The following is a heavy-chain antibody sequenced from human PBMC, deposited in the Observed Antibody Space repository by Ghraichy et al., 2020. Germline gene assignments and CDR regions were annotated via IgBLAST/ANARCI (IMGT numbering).Heavy chain of an antibody. V-gene: IGHV4-39*07. CDR3: ARDRVVVVPAAITHYYYGMDV. J-gene: IGHJ6*02. Sequence: ETLSLTCTVSGGSISSSSYYWGWIRQPPGKGLEWIGSIYYSGSTYYNPSLKSRVTISVDTSKNQFSLKLSSVTAADTAVYYCARDRVVVVPAAITHYYYGMDVWGQGTTVTVSS. CDR2: IYYSGST. D-gene: IGHD2-2*02. CDR1: GGSISSSSYY.